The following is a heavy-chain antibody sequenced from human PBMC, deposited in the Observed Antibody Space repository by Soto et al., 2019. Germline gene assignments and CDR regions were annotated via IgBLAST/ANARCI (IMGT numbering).Heavy chain of an antibody. D-gene: IGHD3-22*01. CDR3: ASQPGKDSSCGQETGAFDI. CDR1: NGSIDSSQW. CDR2: IYHSGTT. J-gene: IGHJ3*02. Sequence: QVQLQESGPGLVKPSGTLSLTCDVSNGSIDSSQWWSWVRQPPGQGLEWIGEIYHSGTTNYNPSLKSRVTISMDKSENQFSMRLKSVTAADTAVYYCASQPGKDSSCGQETGAFDIWGHGTMVTVSS. V-gene: IGHV4-4*02.